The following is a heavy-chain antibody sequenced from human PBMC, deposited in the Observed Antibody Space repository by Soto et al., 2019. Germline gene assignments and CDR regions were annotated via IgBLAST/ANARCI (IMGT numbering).Heavy chain of an antibody. CDR3: ARHGRGVGARPLAY. CDR2: IFSNDEK. V-gene: IGHV2-26*01. D-gene: IGHD1-26*01. J-gene: IGHJ4*02. CDR1: GFSLSNARMG. Sequence: QVTLKESGPVLVKPTETLTLTCTVSGFSLSNARMGVSWIRQPPGKALEWLAHIFSNDEKSYSTSLKSRLTTSKATSKRQVVLTITNMDPVDTATYYCARHGRGVGARPLAYWGQGTLVTVSS.